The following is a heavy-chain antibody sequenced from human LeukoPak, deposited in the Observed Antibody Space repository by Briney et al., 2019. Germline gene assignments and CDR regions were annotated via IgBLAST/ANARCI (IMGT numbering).Heavy chain of an antibody. Sequence: TSETLSLTCTVSGGSISSGSYYWSWIRQPAGKGLEWIGRIYTSGSTNYNPSLKSRVTISVDTSKNQFSLKLSSVTAADTAVYYCAREGDSGSSWSPRFYGMDVWGQGTTVTVSS. CDR2: IYTSGST. V-gene: IGHV4-61*02. J-gene: IGHJ6*02. CDR1: GGSISSGSYY. D-gene: IGHD6-13*01. CDR3: AREGDSGSSWSPRFYGMDV.